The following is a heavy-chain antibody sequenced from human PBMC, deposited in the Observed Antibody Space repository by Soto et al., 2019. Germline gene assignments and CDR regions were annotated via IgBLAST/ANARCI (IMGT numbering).Heavy chain of an antibody. D-gene: IGHD2-2*01. CDR1: GDSVSNNSAG. V-gene: IGHV6-1*01. CDR3: ARDLEDPVAVPAATYFHFYGKDV. CDR2: TYYRSRWFN. J-gene: IGHJ6*02. Sequence: SQTLSLTCAISGDSVSNNSAGWNWIRQSPSRGLEWLGRTYYRSRWFNDYAVSVKSRITITPDTSKNQLSLQLNSVTPEDTAVYFCARDLEDPVAVPAATYFHFYGKDVCGHGTTVTVSS.